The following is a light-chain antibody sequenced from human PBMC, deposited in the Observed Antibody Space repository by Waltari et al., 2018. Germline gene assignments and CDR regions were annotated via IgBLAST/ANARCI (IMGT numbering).Light chain of an antibody. CDR3: AAWDVSLNAWV. Sequence: QSVLTQPPSTSGTPGQRVTISCSGSSSNIGRKTVIWYQQVPGTAPKLLIYTDDQRPSRVPDRLSGSKSGTSTSLAISGLQSEDEADYYCAAWDVSLNAWVFGGGTKLTVL. CDR2: TDD. CDR1: SSNIGRKT. V-gene: IGLV1-44*01. J-gene: IGLJ3*02.